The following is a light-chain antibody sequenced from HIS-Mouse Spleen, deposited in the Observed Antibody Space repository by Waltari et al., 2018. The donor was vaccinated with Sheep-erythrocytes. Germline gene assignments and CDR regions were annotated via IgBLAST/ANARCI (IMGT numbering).Light chain of an antibody. CDR2: KAS. CDR3: QQYNSYSPLT. Sequence: DIQMTQSPSTLSASVGDRVTITCRASQSISSWLAWYQQKPGKDPKPLLFKASSLESGVPSRFSGSGSGTEFTLTISSLQPDDFATYYCQQYNSYSPLTFGGGTKVEIK. CDR1: QSISSW. J-gene: IGKJ4*01. V-gene: IGKV1-5*03.